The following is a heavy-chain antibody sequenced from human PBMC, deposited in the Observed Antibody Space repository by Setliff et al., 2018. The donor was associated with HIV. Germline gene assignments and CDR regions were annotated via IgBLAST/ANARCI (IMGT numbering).Heavy chain of an antibody. CDR1: GPSTNIHY. CDR3: AKGAGFYGDYTFDH. V-gene: IGHV4-59*11. Sequence: LSLTCTVSGPSTNIHYWSWIRQSPGKGFEWIGYIYSTGSTNYNPSLQSRVTISMVASRNQFSLKVTSVTAADTAVYYCAKGAGFYGDYTFDHWGQGRQVTVS. CDR2: IYSTGST. D-gene: IGHD4-17*01. J-gene: IGHJ4*02.